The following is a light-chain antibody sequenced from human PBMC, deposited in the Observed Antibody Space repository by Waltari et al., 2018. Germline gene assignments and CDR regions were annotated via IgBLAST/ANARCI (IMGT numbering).Light chain of an antibody. CDR1: QSVSSQ. Sequence: EIVLTQSPATLSLSPGERATLSCRASQSVSSQLAWYQQKPGQAPRLLIYDASDRATGIPGRFSGSGSGTDFTLTISSLEPEDFAVYYCQQRSAWPCTFGQGT. CDR2: DAS. CDR3: QQRSAWPCT. V-gene: IGKV3-11*01. J-gene: IGKJ1*01.